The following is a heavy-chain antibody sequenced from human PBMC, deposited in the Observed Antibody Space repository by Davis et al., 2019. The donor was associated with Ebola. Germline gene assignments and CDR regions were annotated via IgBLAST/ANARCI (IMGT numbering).Heavy chain of an antibody. CDR3: ARGFTTDYYYYGMDV. J-gene: IGHJ6*02. CDR1: GYTFTSYY. Sequence: AASVKVSCKASGYTFTSYYMQWVRQAPGQGLEWMGIINPSGGTTINAPEFQGRVTMTRNTSISTAYMELSSLRSEDTAVYYCARGFTTDYYYYGMDVWGQGTTVTVSS. D-gene: IGHD1-26*01. V-gene: IGHV1-46*01. CDR2: INPSGGTT.